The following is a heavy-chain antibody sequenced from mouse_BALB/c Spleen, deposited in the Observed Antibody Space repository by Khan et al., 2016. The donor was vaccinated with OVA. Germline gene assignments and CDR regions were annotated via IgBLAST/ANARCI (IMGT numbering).Heavy chain of an antibody. CDR1: GYTFTSYT. V-gene: IGHV1-4*01. J-gene: IGHJ3*02. Sequence: QVQLQQSGAELARPGASVKMSCTASGYTFTSYTIHWIKQRPGQGLEWIGYINPSSGYTNYNPKFQDKATLTADKSSTTAYMQLSSLTSDDSAVYYGAGDGADYRNDGWVGYWGQGTMVTVSA. CDR2: INPSSGYT. D-gene: IGHD2-14*01. CDR3: AGDGADYRNDGWVGY.